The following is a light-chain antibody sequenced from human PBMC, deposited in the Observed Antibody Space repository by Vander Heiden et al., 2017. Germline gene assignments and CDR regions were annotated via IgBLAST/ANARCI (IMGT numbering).Light chain of an antibody. CDR1: QSISSY. J-gene: IGKJ1*01. CDR3: QQTYTTSWT. Sequence: DIQITQSPSSLSAFVGDRVTITCRASQSISSYLNWYQQKPGKAPKLLIYGSSSLQSGVPSRFSGSGSGTDFTLTISSLQPEEFATYYCQQTYTTSWTFGQGTKVEIK. CDR2: GSS. V-gene: IGKV1-39*01.